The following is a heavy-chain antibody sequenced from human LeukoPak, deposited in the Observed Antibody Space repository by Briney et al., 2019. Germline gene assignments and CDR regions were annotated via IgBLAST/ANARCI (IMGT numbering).Heavy chain of an antibody. Sequence: GASVKVSCKASGYTFTSYGISWVRQAPGQGLEWMGWISAYNGNTNYAQKFQGRVTMTRDTSTSTVYMELSSLRSEDTAVYYCARCSMERRFLEWNWFDPWGQGTLVTVSS. V-gene: IGHV1-18*01. J-gene: IGHJ5*02. D-gene: IGHD3-3*01. CDR2: ISAYNGNT. CDR3: ARCSMERRFLEWNWFDP. CDR1: GYTFTSYG.